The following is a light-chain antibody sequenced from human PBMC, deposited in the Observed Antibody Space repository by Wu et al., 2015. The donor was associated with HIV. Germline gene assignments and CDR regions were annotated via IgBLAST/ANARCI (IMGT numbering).Light chain of an antibody. CDR3: QQRSNWLWT. CDR2: GAS. V-gene: IGKV3-15*01. Sequence: EIVMTQSPATLSVSPGERATLSCRASQSVSSNLAWYQQKPGQAPRLLIYGASTRATGIPARFSGSGSGTDFTLTISSLEPEDFAVYYCQQRSNWLWTFGQGTKVEI. J-gene: IGKJ1*01. CDR1: QSVSSN.